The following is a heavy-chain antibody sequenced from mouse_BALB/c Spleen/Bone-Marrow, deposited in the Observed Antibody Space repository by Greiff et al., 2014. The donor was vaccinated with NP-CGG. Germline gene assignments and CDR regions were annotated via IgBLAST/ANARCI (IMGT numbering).Heavy chain of an antibody. CDR3: AGSDDGSRGDAMDY. CDR1: GYAFTDYW. CDR2: IYPGNGNT. V-gene: IGHV1-77*01. J-gene: IGHJ4*01. D-gene: IGHD2-3*01. Sequence: QVQLQQSGAELVRPGASVKLSCKASGYAFTDYWINWVKQRPGQGLEWIGEIYPGNGNTYYNEKFKGKATLTADESSSTAYVQLSSLTSEDSAVYVCAGSDDGSRGDAMDYWGQGTLVTVSS.